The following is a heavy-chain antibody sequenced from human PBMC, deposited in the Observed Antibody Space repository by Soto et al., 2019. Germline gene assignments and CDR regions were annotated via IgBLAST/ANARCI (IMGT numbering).Heavy chain of an antibody. J-gene: IGHJ4*02. V-gene: IGHV1-3*05. CDR2: INAGNGNT. D-gene: IGHD6-19*01. CDR3: ARGGSGWPLDY. CDR1: GYTFTSYA. Sequence: QVQLVQSGAEEKKPGASVKVSCKSSGYTFTSYAMHWVRQAPGQRLECMGWINAGNGNTRYSQRFQGRVTITRDTSASTAYRELSSLRSEDTAVYYCARGGSGWPLDYWGQGTLVTVSS.